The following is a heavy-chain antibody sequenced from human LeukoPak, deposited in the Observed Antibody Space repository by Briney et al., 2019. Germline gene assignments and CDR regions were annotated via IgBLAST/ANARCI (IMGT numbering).Heavy chain of an antibody. CDR3: ASGSGLYSPDY. CDR1: GYTFTANY. Sequence: ASVKVSCKASGYTFTANYLHWVRQAPGQGLEWMGWINPNSGGTNHAQMFQGRVTMTRDTSISTAYIELSRLTSDDTAVYYCASGSGLYSPDYWGQGTLVTVSS. J-gene: IGHJ4*02. CDR2: INPNSGGT. V-gene: IGHV1-2*02. D-gene: IGHD3-3*01.